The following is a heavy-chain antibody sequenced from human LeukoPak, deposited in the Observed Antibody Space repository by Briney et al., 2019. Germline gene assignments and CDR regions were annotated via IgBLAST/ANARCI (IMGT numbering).Heavy chain of an antibody. V-gene: IGHV4-34*01. CDR3: ASVGYCSSTSCYSAY. D-gene: IGHD2-2*03. J-gene: IGHJ4*02. CDR1: GGSFSGYY. Sequence: SETLSLTCAVYGGSFSGYYWSWIRQPPGKRLEWIGEINHSGSTNYNPSLKSRVTISVDTSKNQFSLKLSSVTAADTAVYYCASVGYCSSTSCYSAYWGQGTLVTVSS. CDR2: INHSGST.